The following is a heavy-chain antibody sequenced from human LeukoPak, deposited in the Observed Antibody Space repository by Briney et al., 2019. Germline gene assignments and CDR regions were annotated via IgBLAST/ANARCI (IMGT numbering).Heavy chain of an antibody. Sequence: ASVKVSCRASGYTFTNYDITWIRQAPGQGLEWMGYITPYNGNTNYAQKLQGRVTMTTDTSTSTVYMELRSLRSDDTAVYYCAREASSGAYNDYWGQGTLVTV. D-gene: IGHD1-26*01. J-gene: IGHJ4*02. CDR1: GYTFTNYD. CDR2: ITPYNGNT. V-gene: IGHV1-18*01. CDR3: AREASSGAYNDY.